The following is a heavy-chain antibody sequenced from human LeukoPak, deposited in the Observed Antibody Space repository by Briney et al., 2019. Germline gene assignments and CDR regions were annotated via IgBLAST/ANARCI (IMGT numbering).Heavy chain of an antibody. Sequence: GGSLRLSCAASGFTFSDYTMNWVRQAPGKGLEWVSSISSSSYIYYADSVKGRFTISRDNAKNELYLQMNSLRAEDTAVYYCARRAGAYSHPYDYWGQGTLVTVSS. CDR3: ARRAGAYSHPYDY. CDR1: GFTFSDYT. CDR2: ISSSSYI. V-gene: IGHV3-69-1*01. J-gene: IGHJ4*02. D-gene: IGHD4/OR15-4a*01.